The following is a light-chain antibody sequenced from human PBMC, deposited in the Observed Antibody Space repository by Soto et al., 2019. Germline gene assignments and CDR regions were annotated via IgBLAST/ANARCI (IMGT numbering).Light chain of an antibody. CDR2: DVS. CDR1: QSITTW. Sequence: DIQMTQSPSTVSAYVGDSVTITCRASQSITTWLAWYQQRPGKAPKLLIYDVSSLQSGVPSRFSGNGSGTKFTLTIASLQPDDFATYYCQQYETFSGTFGPGTKVDIK. CDR3: QQYETFSGT. V-gene: IGKV1-5*01. J-gene: IGKJ1*01.